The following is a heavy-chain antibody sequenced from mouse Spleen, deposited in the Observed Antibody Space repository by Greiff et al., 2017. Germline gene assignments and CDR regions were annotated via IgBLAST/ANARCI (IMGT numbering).Heavy chain of an antibody. V-gene: IGHV5-9*03. D-gene: IGHD2-4*01. Sequence: EVKVVESGGGLVKPGGSLKLSCAASGFTFSSYAMSWVRQTPEKRLEWVAYISSGGGNTYYPDSVKGRFTISRDNAKNTLYLQMSSLRSEDTALYYCARYGDYDDLAWFAYWGQGTLVTVSA. CDR1: GFTFSSYA. J-gene: IGHJ3*01. CDR2: ISSGGGNT. CDR3: ARYGDYDDLAWFAY.